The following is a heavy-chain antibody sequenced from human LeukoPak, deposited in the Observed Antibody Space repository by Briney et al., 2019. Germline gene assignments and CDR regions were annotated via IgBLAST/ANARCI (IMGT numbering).Heavy chain of an antibody. V-gene: IGHV1-58*01. CDR1: GFTFTSSA. D-gene: IGHD2-2*01. Sequence: ASVNVSCKASGFTFTSSAVQWVRQVRGQRLEWIGWIVVGSGNTNYVQKFQERVTITRDMSTSTAYMELSSLRSEDTAVYYCAASNIVVSGMDVWGQGTTVTVSS. J-gene: IGHJ6*02. CDR3: AASNIVVSGMDV. CDR2: IVVGSGNT.